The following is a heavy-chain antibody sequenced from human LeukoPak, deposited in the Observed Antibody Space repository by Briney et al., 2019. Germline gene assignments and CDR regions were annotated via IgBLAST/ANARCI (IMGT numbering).Heavy chain of an antibody. CDR1: GYTFTSYG. Sequence: ASVKVSCKASGYTFTSYGIGWVRQAPGQGLEWMGWISAYNGNTNYAQKLQGRVTMTTDTSTSTAYMELRSLRSDDTAVYYCARLTTPDNWFDPWGQGTLVTVSS. V-gene: IGHV1-18*01. CDR3: ARLTTPDNWFDP. J-gene: IGHJ5*02. CDR2: ISAYNGNT. D-gene: IGHD4-17*01.